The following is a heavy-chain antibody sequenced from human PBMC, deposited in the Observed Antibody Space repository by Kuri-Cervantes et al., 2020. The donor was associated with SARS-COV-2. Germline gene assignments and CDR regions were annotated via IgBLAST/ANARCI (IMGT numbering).Heavy chain of an antibody. Sequence: ASVKVSCKASGYTFTSYGISWVRQAPGQGLEWMGIINPSGGSTSYAQKFQGRVTMTGDTSTSTVYMELSSLRSEDTAVYYCAGESGGYCSGGSCSTNWFDPWGQGTLVTGSS. CDR2: INPSGGST. V-gene: IGHV1-46*01. CDR3: AGESGGYCSGGSCSTNWFDP. D-gene: IGHD2-15*01. CDR1: GYTFTSYG. J-gene: IGHJ5*02.